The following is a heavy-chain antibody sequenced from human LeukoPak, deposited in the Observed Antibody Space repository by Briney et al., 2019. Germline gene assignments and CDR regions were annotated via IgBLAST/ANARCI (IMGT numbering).Heavy chain of an antibody. V-gene: IGHV1-8*02. CDR3: ERKGRTVAGRGWLHP. D-gene: IGHD6-19*01. J-gene: IGHJ5*02. CDR1: GYNFTNYD. CDR2: MNPKSGNT. Sequence: ASVKVSCKTSGYNFTNYDILWMRQATGQGPEWMGWMNPKSGNTGYSQKFQGRVAMTSNTSISTAYMELSTLRSEDAAVYYCERKGRTVAGRGWLHPWGPGTVVTVS.